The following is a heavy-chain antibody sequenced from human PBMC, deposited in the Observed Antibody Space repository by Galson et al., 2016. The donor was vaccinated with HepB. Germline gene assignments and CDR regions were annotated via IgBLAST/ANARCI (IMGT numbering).Heavy chain of an antibody. CDR3: ARLPVLIYGLDV. CDR2: IYYSGDT. Sequence: SETLSLTCTVSGGSISSHYWSWIRQPPGKGLEWIGYIYYSGDTNYNPSLKSRVTMSVDTPKNHFYLKLRSVTAADTALYYCARLPVLIYGLDVWGQGTTVTVS. V-gene: IGHV4-59*11. J-gene: IGHJ6*02. D-gene: IGHD3-9*01. CDR1: GGSISSHY.